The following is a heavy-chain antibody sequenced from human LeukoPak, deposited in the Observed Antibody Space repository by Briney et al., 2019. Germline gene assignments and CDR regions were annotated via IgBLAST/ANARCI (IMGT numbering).Heavy chain of an antibody. Sequence: GSSVKVSCKASGGTFSSYAISWVRQAPGQGLEWMGRIIPILGIANYAQKFQGRVTITADESTSTAYMELSSLRSEDTAVYYCARGIAASGDDYWGQGTLVTVSS. CDR1: GGTFSSYA. J-gene: IGHJ4*02. CDR2: IIPILGIA. V-gene: IGHV1-69*04. D-gene: IGHD6-13*01. CDR3: ARGIAASGDDY.